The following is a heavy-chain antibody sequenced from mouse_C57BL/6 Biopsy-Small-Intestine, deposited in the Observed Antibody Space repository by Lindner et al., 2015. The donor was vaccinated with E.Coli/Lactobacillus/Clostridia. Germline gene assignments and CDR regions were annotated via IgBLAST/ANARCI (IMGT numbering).Heavy chain of an antibody. V-gene: IGHV5-17*01. CDR3: ARDYLSWFAY. CDR2: ISSGSSTI. J-gene: IGHJ3*01. Sequence: VQLQESGGGLVKPGESLKLSCAASGFTFSDYGMHWVRQAPEKGLEWVTYISSGSSTIYYADTVKGRFTISRDNAKNTLFLQMTSLRSEDTAMYYCARDYLSWFAYWGQGTLVTVSA. D-gene: IGHD5-5*01. CDR1: GFTFSDYG.